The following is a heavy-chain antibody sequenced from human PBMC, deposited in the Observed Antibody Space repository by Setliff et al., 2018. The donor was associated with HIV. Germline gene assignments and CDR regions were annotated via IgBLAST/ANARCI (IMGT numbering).Heavy chain of an antibody. CDR1: GFSFSTYS. CDR2: IRSNSDTI. D-gene: IGHD4-17*01. Sequence: GGSLRLSCAASGFSFSTYSMNWVRQAPGKGLEWVSYIRSNSDTIYYADSVKGRFTISRDNAKNSLYLQMNSLRVEDTAVYYCARGHYGAWGQGTLVTVSS. CDR3: ARGHYGA. V-gene: IGHV3-48*01. J-gene: IGHJ4*02.